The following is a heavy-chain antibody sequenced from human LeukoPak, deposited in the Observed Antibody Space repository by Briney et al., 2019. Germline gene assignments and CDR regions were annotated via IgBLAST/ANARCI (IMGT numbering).Heavy chain of an antibody. J-gene: IGHJ6*03. CDR3: ARQYCSGGSCPYMDV. V-gene: IGHV3-48*03. CDR1: GFTFDDYG. D-gene: IGHD2-15*01. Sequence: GGSLRLSCAASGFTFDDYGMNWVRQAPGKGLEWVSYISSSGSTIYYADSVKGRFTISRDNAKNSLYLQMNSLRAEDTAVYYCARQYCSGGSCPYMDVWGKGTTVTISS. CDR2: ISSSGSTI.